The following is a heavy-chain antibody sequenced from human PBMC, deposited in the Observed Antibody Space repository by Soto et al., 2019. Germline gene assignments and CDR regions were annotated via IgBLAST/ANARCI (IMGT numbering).Heavy chain of an antibody. CDR2: NYHSGSN. CDR3: ANKGYFDWSNWFDS. CDR1: GGSISSSNW. D-gene: IGHD3-9*01. V-gene: IGHV4-4*02. Sequence: PSETLSLTCAVSGGSISSSNWRRWVRQPPGKGLEWIGENYHSGSNNYNPSLKSRVTISVDKSKNQFSLKLSSVTAADTAVYYCANKGYFDWSNWFDSWGQGTLVTVS. J-gene: IGHJ5*01.